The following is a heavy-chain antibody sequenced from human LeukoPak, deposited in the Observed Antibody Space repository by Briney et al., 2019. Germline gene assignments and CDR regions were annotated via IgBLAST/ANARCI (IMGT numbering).Heavy chain of an antibody. CDR2: ISSSGSTI. J-gene: IGHJ4*02. CDR1: GFTFSDYY. Sequence: GGSLRLSCAASGFTFSDYYMSWIRQAPGKGLEWVPYISSSGSTIYYVDSVKGRFTISRDNAKNSLYLQMNSLRAEDTAVYYCARARLARLFYFDYWGQGTLVTVSS. V-gene: IGHV3-11*01. D-gene: IGHD6-19*01. CDR3: ARARLARLFYFDY.